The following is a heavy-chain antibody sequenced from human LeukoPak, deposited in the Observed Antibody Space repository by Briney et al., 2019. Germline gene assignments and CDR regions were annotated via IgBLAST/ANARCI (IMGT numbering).Heavy chain of an antibody. Sequence: PGGSLRLSCAASGFTFSSYGMHWVRQAPGKGLEGVAFIRYDGSNKYYAESVKGRVTISRDNSKNTLYLQMNSLRAEDTAVYYCANLLEMTTVTENAFDIWGQGTMVTVSS. V-gene: IGHV3-30*02. J-gene: IGHJ3*02. D-gene: IGHD4-17*01. CDR3: ANLLEMTTVTENAFDI. CDR1: GFTFSSYG. CDR2: IRYDGSNK.